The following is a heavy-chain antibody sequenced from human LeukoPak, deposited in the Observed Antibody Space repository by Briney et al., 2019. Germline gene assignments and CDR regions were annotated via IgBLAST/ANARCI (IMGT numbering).Heavy chain of an antibody. D-gene: IGHD1-26*01. CDR2: ISSSSSYI. Sequence: PGGSLRLSCAASGFTFSNAWMSWVRQAPGKGLEWVASISSSSSYIYYADSVKGRFTISRDNAKNSPYLQMTSLRADDTAVYYCAGAFTGSYFRPLDYWGQGTLVTVSS. CDR3: AGAFTGSYFRPLDY. J-gene: IGHJ4*02. CDR1: GFTFSNAW. V-gene: IGHV3-21*01.